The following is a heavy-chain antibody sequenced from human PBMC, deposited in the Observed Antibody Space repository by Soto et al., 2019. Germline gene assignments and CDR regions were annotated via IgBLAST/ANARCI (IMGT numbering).Heavy chain of an antibody. V-gene: IGHV3-30-3*01. Sequence: PRLSCAASGFTFSRSAVHWVRQAPGKGLEWVALISFDGNNIFYADSVKGRFTISRDNSKNTLHLQMNSLKTDDTAIYYCVTDLAARYYFDNWGQGTLVTVSS. CDR2: ISFDGNNI. CDR3: VTDLAARYYFDN. D-gene: IGHD6-6*01. CDR1: GFTFSRSA. J-gene: IGHJ4*02.